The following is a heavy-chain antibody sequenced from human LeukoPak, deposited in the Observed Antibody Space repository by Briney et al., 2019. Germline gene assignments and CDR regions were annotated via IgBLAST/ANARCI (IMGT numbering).Heavy chain of an antibody. CDR2: IKQDGSEK. CDR3: ARYCGGDCYGMDV. D-gene: IGHD2-21*01. Sequence: AGGSLRLSCAASGFTFSGYWMGWVRQAPGKGLEWVANIKQDGSEKNYVDSVRGRFTISRDNAKNSLYLQMNSLRAEDTAVYYCARYCGGDCYGMDVWGQGTTVTVSS. CDR1: GFTFSGYW. V-gene: IGHV3-7*01. J-gene: IGHJ6*02.